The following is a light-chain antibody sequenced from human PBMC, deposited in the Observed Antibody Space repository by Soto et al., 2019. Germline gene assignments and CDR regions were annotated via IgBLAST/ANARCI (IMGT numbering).Light chain of an antibody. CDR2: KAS. V-gene: IGKV1-5*03. Sequence: IRMTQSPATLSASQGDRVTITCRASESTSEWLAWYQQKPGKAPKVLIYKASTLKSGVPSRFSGSGSGTEYTLTISSLQPDDFATYYCQHSTSYSEAFGQGTKVDI. CDR1: ESTSEW. J-gene: IGKJ1*01. CDR3: QHSTSYSEA.